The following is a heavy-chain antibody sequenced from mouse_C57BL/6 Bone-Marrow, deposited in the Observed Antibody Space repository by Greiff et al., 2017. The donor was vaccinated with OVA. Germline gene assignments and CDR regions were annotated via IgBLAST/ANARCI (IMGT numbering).Heavy chain of an antibody. CDR1: GYTFTDYE. D-gene: IGHD2-12*01. J-gene: IGHJ4*01. V-gene: IGHV1-15*01. Sequence: LMESGAELVRPGASVTLSCKASGYTFTDYEMHWVKQTPVHGLEWIGAIDPATGGTAYNQKFKGKAILTADKSSSTAYMELRSLTSEDSAVDYCTRSLLYHYAMDYWGQGTSVTVSS. CDR2: IDPATGGT. CDR3: TRSLLYHYAMDY.